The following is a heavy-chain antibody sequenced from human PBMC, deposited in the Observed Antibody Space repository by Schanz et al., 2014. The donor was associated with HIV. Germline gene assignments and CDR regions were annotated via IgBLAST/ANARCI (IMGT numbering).Heavy chain of an antibody. V-gene: IGHV3-30*04. CDR1: GFTFGDYP. J-gene: IGHJ5*02. D-gene: IGHD1-20*01. CDR3: ARDYHWNWFDP. Sequence: VQLVESGGGLVKPGRSLRLSCTASGFTFGDYPMSWFRQAPGKGLEWVAVISYDGRNKCLGDSVKGRITISRDNSKNTLYLQIKSLRTEDTAVYYCARDYHWNWFDPWGQGTLVTVSS. CDR2: ISYDGRNK.